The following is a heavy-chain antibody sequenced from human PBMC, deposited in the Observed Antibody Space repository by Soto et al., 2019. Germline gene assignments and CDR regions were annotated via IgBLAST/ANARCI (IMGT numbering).Heavy chain of an antibody. CDR1: GYTFTSYG. CDR2: ISAYNGNT. D-gene: IGHD6-6*01. CDR3: ARWSSSSSFWYFDL. V-gene: IGHV1-18*01. J-gene: IGHJ2*01. Sequence: ASVKVPCKASGYTFTSYGISWVRQAPGQGLEWMGWISAYNGNTNYAQKLQGRVTMTTDTSTSTAYMELRSLRSDDTAVYYCARWSSSSSFWYFDLWGRGTLVTVSS.